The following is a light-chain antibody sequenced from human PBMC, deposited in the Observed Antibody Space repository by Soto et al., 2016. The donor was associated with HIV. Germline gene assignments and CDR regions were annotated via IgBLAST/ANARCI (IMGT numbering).Light chain of an antibody. CDR1: QDISSY. J-gene: IGKJ3*01. Sequence: DILLTQSPSFLSASVGDRVTITCRASQDISSYSAWYQQKPGKAPKLIIFSTSTLHSGVPSRFSGSGSGTQLTLTINGLQPDDFATYYCQQTSLYSFHFGPGTTV. V-gene: IGKV1-9*01. CDR2: STS. CDR3: QQTSLYSFH.